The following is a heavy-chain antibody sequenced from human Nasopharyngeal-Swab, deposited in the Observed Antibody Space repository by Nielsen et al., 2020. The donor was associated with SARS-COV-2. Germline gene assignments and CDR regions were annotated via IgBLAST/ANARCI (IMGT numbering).Heavy chain of an antibody. Sequence: ESLKISCTVSGYSISSGYYWGWIRQPPGTGLEWIGSIYHSGSTYYNPSLKSRVTISVDTSKNQFSLKLSSVTAADTAVYYCARGGDSSGWVGYLGQGTLVTVSS. CDR3: ARGGDSSGWVGY. CDR2: IYHSGST. J-gene: IGHJ4*02. V-gene: IGHV4-38-2*02. CDR1: GYSISSGYY. D-gene: IGHD6-19*01.